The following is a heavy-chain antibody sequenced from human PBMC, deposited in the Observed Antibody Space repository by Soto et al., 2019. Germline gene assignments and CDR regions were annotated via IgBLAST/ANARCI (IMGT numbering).Heavy chain of an antibody. Sequence: SETLSLTCTVSGSDITTYYWSWLRQSPGKGLEWIGHIYDTGSTTYNPSLKSRVTISVDTSNKQFSLRLTSVTAADTAVYYCARCPIDHNWFDPWGQGALVTVSS. CDR3: ARCPIDHNWFDP. D-gene: IGHD3-9*01. CDR1: GSDITTYY. J-gene: IGHJ5*02. V-gene: IGHV4-59*01. CDR2: IYDTGST.